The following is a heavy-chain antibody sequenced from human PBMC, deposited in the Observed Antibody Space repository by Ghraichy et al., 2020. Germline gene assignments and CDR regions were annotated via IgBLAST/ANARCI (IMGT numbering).Heavy chain of an antibody. Sequence: SQTLSLTCTVSGGSISNDHWSWVRQPPGKGLEWIAYIFYSGSTSYNPSLESRATISLDTSKNQFSLKLTSVTAADTAVYFCARSQSGLDSGNYRGQGTLVTVSS. V-gene: IGHV4-59*01. CDR3: ARSQSGLDSGNY. D-gene: IGHD3/OR15-3a*01. CDR1: GGSISNDH. CDR2: IFYSGST. J-gene: IGHJ4*02.